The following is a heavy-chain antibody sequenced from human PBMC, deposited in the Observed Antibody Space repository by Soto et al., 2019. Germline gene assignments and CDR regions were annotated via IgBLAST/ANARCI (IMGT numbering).Heavy chain of an antibody. CDR3: ARGDQELDY. J-gene: IGHJ4*02. CDR1: GDSINTYT. Sequence: PSETLSLTCTVSGDSINTYTWTWIRQPPGKGLEWIGYIFSSGGTNYNPSLQSRLTMSVDTSKNLFSLKLNSVTAADTAVYYCARGDQELDYWGQGTLVTVSS. CDR2: IFSSGGT. D-gene: IGHD1-26*01. V-gene: IGHV4-59*01.